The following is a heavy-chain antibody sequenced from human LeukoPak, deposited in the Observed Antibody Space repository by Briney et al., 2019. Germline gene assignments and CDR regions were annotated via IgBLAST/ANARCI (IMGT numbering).Heavy chain of an antibody. Sequence: ASVKVSCKASGYTFTSYGISWVRQAPGQGLEWMGWISAYNGNTNYAQKLQGRVTMTTDTSTSTAYMELRSLRSDDTAVYYSARDGQMAAAANAFDIWGQGTMVTVSS. CDR3: ARDGQMAAAANAFDI. D-gene: IGHD2-15*01. CDR2: ISAYNGNT. V-gene: IGHV1-18*01. CDR1: GYTFTSYG. J-gene: IGHJ3*02.